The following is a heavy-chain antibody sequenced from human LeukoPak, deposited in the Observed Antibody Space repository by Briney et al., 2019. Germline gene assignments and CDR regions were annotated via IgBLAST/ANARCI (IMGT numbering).Heavy chain of an antibody. D-gene: IGHD3-16*02. J-gene: IGHJ4*02. CDR1: GFTFSSYA. CDR2: IGGSGGST. V-gene: IGHV3-23*01. CDR3: AVVWGSYRSFDY. Sequence: GGSLRLSCAASGFTFSSYAMSWVRQAPGKGLEWVSAIGGSGGSTYYADSVKGRFTISRDNSKNTLYLQMNSLRAEDTAVYYCAVVWGSYRSFDYWGQGTLVTVSS.